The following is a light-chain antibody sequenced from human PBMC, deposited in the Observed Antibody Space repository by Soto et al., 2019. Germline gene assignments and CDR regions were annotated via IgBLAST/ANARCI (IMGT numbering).Light chain of an antibody. J-gene: IGLJ2*01. Sequence: QSARTQPASVSGSPGQSITISCTGTSSDVGIYKYVSWYQQHPGKAPNLMIYEVTNRPSGVSNRFSGSKSGNTASLTISGLQAEDEADYYCSSYTSSSTVVFGGGTQLTVL. CDR2: EVT. CDR3: SSYTSSSTVV. CDR1: SSDVGIYKY. V-gene: IGLV2-14*01.